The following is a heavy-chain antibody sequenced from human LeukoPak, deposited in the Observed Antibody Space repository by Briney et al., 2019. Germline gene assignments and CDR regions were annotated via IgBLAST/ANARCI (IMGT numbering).Heavy chain of an antibody. D-gene: IGHD6-19*01. V-gene: IGHV3-66*02. Sequence: QPGGSLRLSCAASGFTFSITYMAWVRQAPGKGLEWVSVIYGGGDAYYADSVKGRFTISRDNSKNTLYLQMNSLRAEDTAVYYCAKGGVWLALFDYWGQGTLVTVSS. J-gene: IGHJ4*02. CDR2: IYGGGDA. CDR1: GFTFSITY. CDR3: AKGGVWLALFDY.